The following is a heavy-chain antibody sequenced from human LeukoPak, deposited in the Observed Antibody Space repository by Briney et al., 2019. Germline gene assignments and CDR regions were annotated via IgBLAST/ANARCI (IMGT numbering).Heavy chain of an antibody. V-gene: IGHV4-39*01. CDR3: ARHEYCSGGSCYSGNWFDP. J-gene: IGHJ5*02. CDR1: GGSLSSSSYY. CDR2: IYYSGST. D-gene: IGHD2-15*01. Sequence: SETLSLTCTVSGGSLSSSSYYWGWVRQPPGRGLEWIGSIYYSGSTYYNPSLKSRVTISVDTSKNQFSLKLSSVTAADTAVYYCARHEYCSGGSCYSGNWFDPWGQGTLVTVSS.